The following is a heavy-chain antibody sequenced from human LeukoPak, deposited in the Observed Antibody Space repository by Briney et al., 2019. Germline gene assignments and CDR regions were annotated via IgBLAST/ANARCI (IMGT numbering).Heavy chain of an antibody. Sequence: GGFLRLSCAASGFTFSSYAMSWVRQAPGKGLEWVSAISGSGGSTYYADSVKGRFTISRDNSKNTLYLQMNSLRAEDTAVYYCAKPSVHTMVRGVPYYYYYGMDVWGQGTTVTVSS. CDR2: ISGSGGST. CDR3: AKPSVHTMVRGVPYYYYYGMDV. CDR1: GFTFSSYA. V-gene: IGHV3-23*01. J-gene: IGHJ6*02. D-gene: IGHD3-10*01.